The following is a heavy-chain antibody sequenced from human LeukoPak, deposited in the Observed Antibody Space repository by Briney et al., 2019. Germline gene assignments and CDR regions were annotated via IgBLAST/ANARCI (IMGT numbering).Heavy chain of an antibody. CDR2: IIPIFGTA. Sequence: SVKVSCKASGGTFSSYAISWVRQAPGQGLEWMGGIIPIFGTANYAQKFQGRVTITRDTSASTAYMELSSLRSEDTAVYYCAVLNYGSGSYSFDYWGQGTLVTVSS. CDR1: GGTFSSYA. CDR3: AVLNYGSGSYSFDY. D-gene: IGHD3-10*01. J-gene: IGHJ4*02. V-gene: IGHV1-69*05.